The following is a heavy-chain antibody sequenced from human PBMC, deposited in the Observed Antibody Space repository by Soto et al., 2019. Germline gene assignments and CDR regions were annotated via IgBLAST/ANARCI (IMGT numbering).Heavy chain of an antibody. CDR1: GGSISSGGYY. D-gene: IGHD3-10*01. Sequence: SGTLSPTCTFSGGSISSGGYYWSWIRQHPGKGLEWIGYIYYSGSTYYNPSLKSRVTISVDTSKNQFSLKLSSVTAADTAVYYCARDSTPHGSGSYYNVNWFDPWGQGTLVTVSS. CDR3: ARDSTPHGSGSYYNVNWFDP. V-gene: IGHV4-31*03. CDR2: IYYSGST. J-gene: IGHJ5*02.